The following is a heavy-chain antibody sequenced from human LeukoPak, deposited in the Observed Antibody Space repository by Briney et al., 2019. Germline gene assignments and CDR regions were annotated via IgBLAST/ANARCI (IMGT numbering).Heavy chain of an antibody. CDR2: INPTSTSI. Sequence: GGSLRLSCAASGFTFSDFSINWVRQAPGKGLEWVSSINPTSTSIYYADAVRGRFTISRDNAKSSLYLQMNSLRAEDTAVYYCAKEGKWLQSHFDYWGQGTLVTVSS. D-gene: IGHD5-24*01. V-gene: IGHV3-21*01. CDR3: AKEGKWLQSHFDY. CDR1: GFTFSDFS. J-gene: IGHJ4*02.